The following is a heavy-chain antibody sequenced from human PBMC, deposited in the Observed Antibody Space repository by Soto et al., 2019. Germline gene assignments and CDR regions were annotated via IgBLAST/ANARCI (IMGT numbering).Heavy chain of an antibody. CDR2: ISSSNRTI. Sequence: XGSLRLSCSASAVTFRSYSMNWVRQAPGKGLEWVSYISSSNRTINYADSVKGRLIISRDNAKNSLYLQMHSLRDEYTAVYYCAREGWPLLQTGMDVWGQGATVTVSS. D-gene: IGHD2-15*01. CDR1: AVTFRSYS. J-gene: IGHJ6*02. V-gene: IGHV3-48*02. CDR3: AREGWPLLQTGMDV.